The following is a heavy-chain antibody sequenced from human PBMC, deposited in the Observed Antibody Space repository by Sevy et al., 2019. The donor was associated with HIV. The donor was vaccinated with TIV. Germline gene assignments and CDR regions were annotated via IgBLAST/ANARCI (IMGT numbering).Heavy chain of an antibody. D-gene: IGHD2-8*01. CDR3: AGEGCTKPHDY. J-gene: IGHJ4*02. Sequence: GGSLRLSCMTSGFTFTPYTMTWVRQAPGKGLEWVSTFCFGDGKMYYADSVKGRFTFSRDISKNTVYLQMNSLRADDTAVYYSAGEGCTKPHDYWGQGTLVTVSS. V-gene: IGHV3-23*01. CDR1: GFTFTPYT. CDR2: FCFGDGKM.